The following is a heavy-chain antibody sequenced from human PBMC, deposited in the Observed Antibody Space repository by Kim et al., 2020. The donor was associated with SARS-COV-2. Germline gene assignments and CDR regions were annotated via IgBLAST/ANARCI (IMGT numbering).Heavy chain of an antibody. D-gene: IGHD7-27*01. Sequence: SETLSLTCAVYGGSFSGYYWSWIRQPPGKGLEWIGEINHSGSTNYNPSLKSRVTISVDTSKNQFSLKLSSVTAADTAVYYCARGRSIRNWGFSPFDYWGQGTLVTVSS. J-gene: IGHJ4*02. CDR1: GGSFSGYY. CDR2: INHSGST. V-gene: IGHV4-34*01. CDR3: ARGRSIRNWGFSPFDY.